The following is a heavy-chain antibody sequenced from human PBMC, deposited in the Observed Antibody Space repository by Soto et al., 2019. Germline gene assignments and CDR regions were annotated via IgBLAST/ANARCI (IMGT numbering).Heavy chain of an antibody. CDR3: ARGDRGAFDL. D-gene: IGHD1-26*01. Sequence: EVQLLESGGGLVQPGESLRLSCAASGFTFSYYWMHWVRQAPGMGLVWVSRIHSDGSSTTYADSVKGRFTISRDNARNTLYLQMSSLRAEDKAVYYCARGDRGAFDLWGQGTVVTVSS. CDR2: IHSDGSST. CDR1: GFTFSYYW. J-gene: IGHJ3*01. V-gene: IGHV3-74*01.